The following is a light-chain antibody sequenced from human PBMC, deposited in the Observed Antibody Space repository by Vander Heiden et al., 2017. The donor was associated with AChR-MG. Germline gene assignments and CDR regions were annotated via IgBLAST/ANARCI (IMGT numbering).Light chain of an antibody. CDR2: DAS. Sequence: ESGLTQSPATLSVSPGERATLSCRASQSVSNYLAWYQQKPGQAPRLLIYDASSRATGIPARFSASGSGTDFTLTISSLEPEDFAVYYCQQRFNWPHLTFGGGTKVDTK. CDR3: QQRFNWPHLT. J-gene: IGKJ4*01. V-gene: IGKV3-11*01. CDR1: QSVSNY.